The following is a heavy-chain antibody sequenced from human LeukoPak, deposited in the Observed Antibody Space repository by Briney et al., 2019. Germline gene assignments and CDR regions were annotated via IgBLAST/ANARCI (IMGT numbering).Heavy chain of an antibody. V-gene: IGHV4-4*07. CDR3: ASGAYYYDSSGITSYYYYMDV. CDR1: GGSISSYY. D-gene: IGHD3-22*01. Sequence: SETLSLTCTVSGGSISSYYWSWIRQPAGKGLEWIGRIYTGGSTNYNPSLKSRVTISVDKSKNQFSLKLSSVTAADTAVYYCASGAYYYDSSGITSYYYYMDVWGKGTTVTVSS. J-gene: IGHJ6*03. CDR2: IYTGGST.